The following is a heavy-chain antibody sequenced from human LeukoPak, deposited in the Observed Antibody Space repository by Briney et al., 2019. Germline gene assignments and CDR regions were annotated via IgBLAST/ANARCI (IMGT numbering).Heavy chain of an antibody. V-gene: IGHV3-21*01. CDR1: GFTFSGYS. Sequence: GGSLRLSCTASGFTFSGYSMNWVRQAPGKGLEWVSSFGTRSTSVYHAGSVKGRFAISRDNAKNSLYLQMNGLRAEDTALYYCAREVSEGFDFWGQGTLVTVSS. D-gene: IGHD3-22*01. CDR3: AREVSEGFDF. CDR2: FGTRSTSV. J-gene: IGHJ4*02.